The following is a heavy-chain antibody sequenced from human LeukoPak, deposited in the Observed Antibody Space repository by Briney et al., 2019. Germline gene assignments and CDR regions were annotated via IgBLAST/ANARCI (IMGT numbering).Heavy chain of an antibody. V-gene: IGHV1-24*01. CDR3: ATSSNYGDYEAFDY. D-gene: IGHD4-17*01. CDR2: FDPEDGET. Sequence: GASVKVSRKVSGYTLTELSMHWVRQAPGKGLEWMGGFDPEDGETIYAQKFQGRVTMTEDTSTDTAYMELSSLRSEDTAVYYCATSSNYGDYEAFDYWGQGTLVTVSS. CDR1: GYTLTELS. J-gene: IGHJ4*02.